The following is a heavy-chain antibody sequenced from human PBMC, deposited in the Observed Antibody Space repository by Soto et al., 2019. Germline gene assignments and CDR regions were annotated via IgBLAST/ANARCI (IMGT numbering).Heavy chain of an antibody. CDR2: IYYSGST. V-gene: IGHV4-31*03. J-gene: IGHJ6*02. CDR1: GGSISSGGDY. D-gene: IGHD3-3*01. CDR3: ARVTYYDFWSGPLYGMDV. Sequence: TLSLIFTVSGGSISSGGDYWSWIRQHPGKGLEWIGYIYYSGSTYYNPSLKSRVTISVDTSKNQFSLKLSSVTAADTAVYYCARVTYYDFWSGPLYGMDVWGQGTTVTVSS.